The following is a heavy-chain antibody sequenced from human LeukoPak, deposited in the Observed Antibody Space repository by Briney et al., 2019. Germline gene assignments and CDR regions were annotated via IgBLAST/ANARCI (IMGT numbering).Heavy chain of an antibody. CDR1: GFTFSSYA. D-gene: IGHD2-2*01. J-gene: IGHJ4*02. CDR2: ISYDGSNK. V-gene: IGHV3-30-3*01. Sequence: GGSLRLSCAASGFTFSSYAMHWVRQAPGKGLEWVAVISYDGSNKYYADSVKGRFTISRDNSKNTLYLQMNSLRAEDTAVYYCARPPFSYRLLFSYFDYWGQGTLVTVSS. CDR3: ARPPFSYRLLFSYFDY.